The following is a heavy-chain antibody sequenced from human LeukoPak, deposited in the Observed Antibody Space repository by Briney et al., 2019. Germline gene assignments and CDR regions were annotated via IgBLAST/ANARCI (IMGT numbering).Heavy chain of an antibody. V-gene: IGHV3-23*01. CDR3: AKAGYGSGSYYTLSHFDY. Sequence: GGSLRLSCAASGFTFSSYAMSWVRQAPGKGLEWVSAISGSGGSTYYADSVKGRFTISRDNSKNTLYLQMNSLRAKDTAVYYCAKAGYGSGSYYTLSHFDYWGQGTLVTVSS. D-gene: IGHD3-10*01. CDR2: ISGSGGST. J-gene: IGHJ4*02. CDR1: GFTFSSYA.